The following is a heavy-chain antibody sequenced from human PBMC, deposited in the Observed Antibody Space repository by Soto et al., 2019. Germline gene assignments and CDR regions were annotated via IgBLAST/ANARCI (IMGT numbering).Heavy chain of an antibody. CDR3: AGDRAGGSGSFESYYYGMDV. J-gene: IGHJ6*02. CDR1: GGSISSYY. D-gene: IGHD3-10*01. V-gene: IGHV4-59*01. Sequence: QVQLQESGPGLVKPSETLSLTCTVSGGSISSYYWSWIRQPPGKGLEWIGYIYYSGSTNYNPSLKRGVTISVDTSKNPFSLKLSSVTAADTAVYYCAGDRAGGSGSFESYYYGMDVWGQGTTVTVSS. CDR2: IYYSGST.